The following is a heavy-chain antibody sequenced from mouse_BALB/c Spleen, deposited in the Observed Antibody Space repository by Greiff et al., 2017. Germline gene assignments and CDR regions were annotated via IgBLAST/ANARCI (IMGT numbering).Heavy chain of an antibody. Sequence: QVQLQQSGPGLVAPSQCLSITCTVSGFSLSRYSVHWVRQPPGQGLEWLGMIWGGGSTDYNSALKSRLSISKDNSNSKVFLKMNSLQTDDSAMYYCARNGYYDFDYWGQGTTLTVSS. CDR1: GFSLSRYS. V-gene: IGHV2-6-4*01. CDR2: IWGGGST. CDR3: ARNGYYDFDY. D-gene: IGHD2-3*01. J-gene: IGHJ2*01.